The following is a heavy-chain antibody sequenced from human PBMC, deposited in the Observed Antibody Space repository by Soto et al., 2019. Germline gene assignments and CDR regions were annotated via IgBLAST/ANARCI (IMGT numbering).Heavy chain of an antibody. D-gene: IGHD6-6*01. CDR3: ARESAYSSSADY. V-gene: IGHV1-69*13. CDR1: GGTFSSYA. Sequence: WASVKVSCKASGGTFSSYAISWVRQAPGQGLEWMGGINPIFGTANYAQKFQGRVTITADESTSTAYMELSSLRSEDTAVYYCARESAYSSSADYWGQGTLVTVSS. J-gene: IGHJ4*02. CDR2: INPIFGTA.